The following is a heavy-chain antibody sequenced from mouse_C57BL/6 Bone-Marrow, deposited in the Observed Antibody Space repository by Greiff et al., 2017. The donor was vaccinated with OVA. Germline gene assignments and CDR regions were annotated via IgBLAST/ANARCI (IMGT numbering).Heavy chain of an antibody. V-gene: IGHV1-55*01. CDR1: GYTFTSYW. CDR2: IYPGSGST. D-gene: IGHD2-3*01. Sequence: VQLQQPGAELVKPGASVKMSCKASGYTFTSYWITWVKQRPGQGLEWIGDIYPGSGSTNYNEKFKSQATLTVDTSSSTAYMQHSSLTSEDSAVYSCERSRGYDCYFYCAMDYWGQGTSVTVSA. J-gene: IGHJ4*01. CDR3: ERSRGYDCYFYCAMDY.